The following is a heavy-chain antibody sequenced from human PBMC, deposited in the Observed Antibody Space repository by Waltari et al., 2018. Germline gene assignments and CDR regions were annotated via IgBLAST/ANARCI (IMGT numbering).Heavy chain of an antibody. Sequence: QVQLQESGPGLVKPSQTLSLTCTVSGGSISSGSYYWSWIRQPAGKGLEWIGYIYTSGRTNYNPSLKSRVTISVDTSKNQFSLKLSSVTAADTAVYYCARDTGSAGWFDPWGQGTLVTVSS. CDR3: ARDTGSAGWFDP. J-gene: IGHJ5*02. D-gene: IGHD3-10*01. V-gene: IGHV4-61*09. CDR1: GGSISSGSYY. CDR2: IYTSGRT.